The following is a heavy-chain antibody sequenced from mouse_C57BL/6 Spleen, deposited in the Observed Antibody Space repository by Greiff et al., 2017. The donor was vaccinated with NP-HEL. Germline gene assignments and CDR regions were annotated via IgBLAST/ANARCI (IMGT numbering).Heavy chain of an antibody. D-gene: IGHD2-1*01. CDR1: GYTFTDYN. Sequence: EVQLQQSGPELVKPGASVKIPCKASGYTFTDYNMDWVKQSHGKSLEWMGDINPNNGGTIYNQKFKGKATLTVDTSSSTAYMELRSLTSEDTAVYYWARGSYGNRFAYWGQGTLVTVSA. CDR2: INPNNGGT. J-gene: IGHJ3*01. V-gene: IGHV1-18*01. CDR3: ARGSYGNRFAY.